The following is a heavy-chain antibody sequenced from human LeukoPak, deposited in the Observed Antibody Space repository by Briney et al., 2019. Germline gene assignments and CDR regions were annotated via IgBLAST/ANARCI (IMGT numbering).Heavy chain of an antibody. V-gene: IGHV1-8*01. CDR2: MNPNSGNT. CDR1: GYTFTSYE. D-gene: IGHD6-6*01. J-gene: IGHJ6*03. Sequence: RASVNVSCKASGYTFTSYEINWVRQATGQGLEWMGWMNPNSGNTGYAQKFQGRGTMTRNTSISTAYMELSSLRSEDTAVYYCARASAPHYYYYMDVWGKGTTVTVSS. CDR3: ARASAPHYYYYMDV.